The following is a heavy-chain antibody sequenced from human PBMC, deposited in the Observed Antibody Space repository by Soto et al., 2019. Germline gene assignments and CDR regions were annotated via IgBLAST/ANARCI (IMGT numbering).Heavy chain of an antibody. CDR2: ISAAVDP. J-gene: IGHJ6*02. CDR3: ARTDRDFYGLDV. V-gene: IGHV3-13*05. CDR1: GFTFRNYD. Sequence: EVQLVESGGGLVQPGGSLRLSCEASGFTFRNYDMHWVRQGTGKGLEWVSGISAAVDPVYADSVEGRFTISRENAQNSFFLQMNSLRVGDTAVYYCARTDRDFYGLDVWGQGTTVIVSS.